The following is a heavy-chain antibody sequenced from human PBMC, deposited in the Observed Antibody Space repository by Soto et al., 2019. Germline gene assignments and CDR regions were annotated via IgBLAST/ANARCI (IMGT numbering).Heavy chain of an antibody. Sequence: PGESLKISCKGSGYSFTSYWISWVRQMPGKGLEWMGRIDPSDSYTNYSPSFQGHVAISADKSISTAYLQWSSLKASDTAMYYCARQQYDFWSGYLPFDYWGQGTLVTVSS. J-gene: IGHJ4*02. D-gene: IGHD3-3*01. CDR1: GYSFTSYW. V-gene: IGHV5-10-1*01. CDR3: ARQQYDFWSGYLPFDY. CDR2: IDPSDSYT.